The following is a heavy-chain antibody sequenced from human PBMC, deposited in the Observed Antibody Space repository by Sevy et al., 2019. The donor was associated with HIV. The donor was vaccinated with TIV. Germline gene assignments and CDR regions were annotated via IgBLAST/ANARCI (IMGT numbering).Heavy chain of an antibody. J-gene: IGHJ4*02. CDR2: INWDGSEK. CDR3: ARGGFYFGSEDYYGKAGYDS. CDR1: GFSFNDYA. Sequence: GGSLRLSCATSGFSFNDYAMHWVRQAPGKGLEWVSGINWDGSEKDYADSVEGRFTISRNNGKKSLYLQMSSLRREDTALYYCARGGFYFGSEDYYGKAGYDSWGPGTVVTVSS. V-gene: IGHV3-9*01. D-gene: IGHD3-10*01.